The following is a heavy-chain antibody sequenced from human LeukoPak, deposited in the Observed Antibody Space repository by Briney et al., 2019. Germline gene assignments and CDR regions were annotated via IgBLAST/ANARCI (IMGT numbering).Heavy chain of an antibody. CDR1: GGTFSSYA. V-gene: IGHV1-69*13. CDR2: IIPIFGTA. Sequence: ASVKVSCKASGGTFSSYAISWVRQATGQGLEWMGGIIPIFGTANYAQKFQGRVTITADESTSTAYMELSSLRSEDTAVYYCARGGGAAHLYYFDYWGQGTLVTVSS. D-gene: IGHD3-16*01. J-gene: IGHJ4*02. CDR3: ARGGGAAHLYYFDY.